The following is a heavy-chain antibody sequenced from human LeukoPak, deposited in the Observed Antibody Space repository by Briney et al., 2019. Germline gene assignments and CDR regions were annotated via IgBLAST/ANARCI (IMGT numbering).Heavy chain of an antibody. Sequence: ASVKVSCKASGYTFTSYDINWVRQATGQGLEWMGWMNPNSGNTGCAQKFQGRVTMTRNTSISTAYMELSSLRSEDTAVYYCARRTVLRYFDWLFSDYYYYYYLDVWGKGTTVTVSS. CDR3: ARRTVLRYFDWLFSDYYYYYYLDV. D-gene: IGHD3-9*01. V-gene: IGHV1-8*01. CDR2: MNPNSGNT. J-gene: IGHJ6*03. CDR1: GYTFTSYD.